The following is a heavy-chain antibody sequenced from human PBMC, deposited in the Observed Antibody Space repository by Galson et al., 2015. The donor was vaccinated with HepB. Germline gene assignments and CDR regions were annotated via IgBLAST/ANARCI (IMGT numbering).Heavy chain of an antibody. J-gene: IGHJ6*02. CDR3: ARSGGSGSYYGMDV. CDR1: GFTFSSYS. V-gene: IGHV3-48*02. Sequence: SLRLSCAASGFTFSSYSMNWVRQAPGKGLEWVSYISTSSTTIYYADSVKGRFTISRDNAKNSLYLQMNSLRDEDTAVYYCARSGGSGSYYGMDVWGQGTTVTVSS. D-gene: IGHD3-10*01. CDR2: ISTSSTTI.